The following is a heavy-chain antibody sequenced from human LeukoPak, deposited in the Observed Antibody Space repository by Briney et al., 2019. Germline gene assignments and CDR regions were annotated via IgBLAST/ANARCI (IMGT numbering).Heavy chain of an antibody. CDR1: GITVSDNY. J-gene: IGHJ5*02. CDR3: AKCSTPGYTSGWCNWIDP. CDR2: LYSGGNS. V-gene: IGHV3-53*01. D-gene: IGHD6-19*01. Sequence: GGSLRLSCAVSGITVSDNYMSWVRQAPGKGLQWVAVLYSGGNSYYAEVVKGRFSVSRDNSKNTLYLQMNSLRADDTAVYYCAKCSTPGYTSGWCNWIDPWGQGTLVTVSS.